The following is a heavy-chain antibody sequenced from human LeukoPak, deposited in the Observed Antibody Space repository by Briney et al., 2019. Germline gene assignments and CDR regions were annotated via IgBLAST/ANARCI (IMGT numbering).Heavy chain of an antibody. CDR1: GFTVISSY. J-gene: IGHJ6*03. V-gene: IGHV3-53*01. Sequence: GGSLRLSCAASGFTVISSYMSWVRQAPGKGLEWVSVIYSGGSTYYADSVKGRFTISRDNSKNTLYLQMNSLRAEDTAVYYCASGSGSYRTPYYYMDVWGTGTTVTVSS. CDR2: IYSGGST. CDR3: ASGSGSYRTPYYYMDV. D-gene: IGHD3-10*01.